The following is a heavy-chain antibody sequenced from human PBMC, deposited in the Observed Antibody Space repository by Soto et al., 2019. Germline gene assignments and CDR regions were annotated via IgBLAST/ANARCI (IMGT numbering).Heavy chain of an antibody. D-gene: IGHD2-15*01. V-gene: IGHV1-46*01. Sequence: QVQLVQSGAEVKKPGASVKVSCKASGYTFTSYYMHWVRQAPGQGLEWMGIINPSGGSTSYAQKFQGRVTMTMDTSTSTVYMELSSLRSEDTAVYYCAREGGQYCSGGSCYWGFCDYWGQGTLVTVSS. CDR2: INPSGGST. J-gene: IGHJ4*02. CDR1: GYTFTSYY. CDR3: AREGGQYCSGGSCYWGFCDY.